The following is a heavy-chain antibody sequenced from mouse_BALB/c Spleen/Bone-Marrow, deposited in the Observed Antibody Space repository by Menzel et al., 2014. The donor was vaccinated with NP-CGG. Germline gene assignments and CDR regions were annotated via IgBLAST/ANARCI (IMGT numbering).Heavy chain of an antibody. Sequence: EVKLEESGGGLVKPGGSLKLSCAASGFTFSDYYMYWVRQTPEKRLEWVATISDGGSYTYYPDSVKGRFTISRDNAKNNLYLQMSSLKSEDTAVYYCARVSCDYFDYWGQGTTLTVSS. CDR3: ARVSCDYFDY. J-gene: IGHJ2*01. D-gene: IGHD3-1*01. CDR2: ISDGGSYT. CDR1: GFTFSDYY. V-gene: IGHV5-4*02.